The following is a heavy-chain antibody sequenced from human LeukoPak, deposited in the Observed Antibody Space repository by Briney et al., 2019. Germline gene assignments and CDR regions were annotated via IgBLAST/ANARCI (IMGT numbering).Heavy chain of an antibody. V-gene: IGHV3-30*04. D-gene: IGHD1-14*01. Sequence: PGGSLRLSCAASGFTFSSYAMHWVRQAPGKGLEWVAVISYDGSNKYYADSVKGRFTISRDNSKNTLYLQMNSLRAEDTAVYYCARDPVAASNRGYYYGMDVWGQGTTVTVSS. CDR3: ARDPVAASNRGYYYGMDV. CDR2: ISYDGSNK. CDR1: GFTFSSYA. J-gene: IGHJ6*02.